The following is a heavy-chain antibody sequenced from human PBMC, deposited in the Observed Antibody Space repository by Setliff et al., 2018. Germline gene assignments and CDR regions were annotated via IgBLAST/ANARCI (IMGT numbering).Heavy chain of an antibody. Sequence: SETLSLTCTVSGGSISSRNYYWGWIRQPPGKGLEWIGSIYYSGSTYYNPSLKSRITISVDTSKNQFSLKLSSVTAADTAVYYCARIYDFCSGGSCYSGYSGYYYYMDVWGKGTTVTVSS. CDR2: IYYSGST. D-gene: IGHD2-15*01. CDR1: GGSISSRNYY. V-gene: IGHV4-39*01. J-gene: IGHJ6*03. CDR3: ARIYDFCSGGSCYSGYSGYYYYMDV.